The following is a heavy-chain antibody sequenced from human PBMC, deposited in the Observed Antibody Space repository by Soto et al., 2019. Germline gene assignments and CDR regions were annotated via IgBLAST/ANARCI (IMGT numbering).Heavy chain of an antibody. CDR2: INPNSGGT. CDR3: AGGFRVGELEYYYYYYMDV. D-gene: IGHD3-10*01. CDR1: GYTFTGYY. V-gene: IGHV1-2*04. J-gene: IGHJ6*03. Sequence: QVQLVQSGAEVKKPGASVKVSCKASGYTFTGYYMHWVRQAPGQGLEWMGWINPNSGGTNYAQKFQGWVTMTRDTSISTAYMELSRLRSDDTAVYYCAGGFRVGELEYYYYYYMDVWGKGTTVTVSS.